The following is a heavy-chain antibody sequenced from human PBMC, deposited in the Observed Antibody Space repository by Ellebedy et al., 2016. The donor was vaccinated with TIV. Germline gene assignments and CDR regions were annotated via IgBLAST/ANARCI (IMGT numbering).Heavy chain of an antibody. J-gene: IGHJ5*02. CDR3: SGAYGRATPRS. CDR1: GGPVTSASYY. D-gene: IGHD3-10*01. V-gene: IGHV4-61*03. Sequence: MPGGSLRLSCTVSGGPVTSASYYWTWIRQPPGKGLEWIGYIYSSGSTDYKPSLKTRVTISVDTSKNHFSLNLKSVTAADTAVYFCSGAYGRATPRSWGQGTLVTVSS. CDR2: IYSSGST.